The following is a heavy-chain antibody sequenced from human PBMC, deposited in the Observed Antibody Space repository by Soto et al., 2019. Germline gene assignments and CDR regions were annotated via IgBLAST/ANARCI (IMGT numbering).Heavy chain of an antibody. D-gene: IGHD5-12*01. J-gene: IGHJ4*02. CDR3: ASCGYSGYDCGYFDY. Sequence: QVQLVESGGGVVQPGRSLRLSCAASGFTFSSYAMHWVRQAPGKGLEWVAVISYVGSNKYYADSVKGRFTISRDNSKNTLYLQMNSLRAEDTAVYYCASCGYSGYDCGYFDYWGQGTLVTVSS. CDR1: GFTFSSYA. CDR2: ISYVGSNK. V-gene: IGHV3-30-3*01.